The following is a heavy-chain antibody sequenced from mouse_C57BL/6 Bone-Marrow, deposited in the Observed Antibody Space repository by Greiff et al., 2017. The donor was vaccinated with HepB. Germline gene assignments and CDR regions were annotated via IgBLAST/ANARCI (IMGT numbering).Heavy chain of an antibody. J-gene: IGHJ1*03. Sequence: EVKLMESGGGLVQPGGSLSLSCAASGFTFTDYYMSWVRQPPGKALEWLGFIRNKANGYTTEYSASVKGRFTISRDNSQSILYLQMNALRAEVSATYYCARYCPSSYYYGSSGWYFDVWGTGTTVTVSS. D-gene: IGHD1-1*01. V-gene: IGHV7-3*01. CDR1: GFTFTDYY. CDR3: ARYCPSSYYYGSSGWYFDV. CDR2: IRNKANGYTT.